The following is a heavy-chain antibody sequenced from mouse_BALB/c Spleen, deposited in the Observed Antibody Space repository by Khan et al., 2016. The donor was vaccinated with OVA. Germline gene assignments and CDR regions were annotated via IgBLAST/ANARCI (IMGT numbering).Heavy chain of an antibody. D-gene: IGHD2-1*01. CDR1: GYTFSSYW. Sequence: QVQLQQSGAELMKPGASVKISCKATGYTFSSYWIEWVKQRPGHGLEWIGEILPGSGSTNYNEKFEGKATFTADTSSNTAYMQLNSLTSEDSAVYYCTRTGNYRDYFDYWGQGTTLTVSS. CDR3: TRTGNYRDYFDY. J-gene: IGHJ2*01. V-gene: IGHV1-9*01. CDR2: ILPGSGST.